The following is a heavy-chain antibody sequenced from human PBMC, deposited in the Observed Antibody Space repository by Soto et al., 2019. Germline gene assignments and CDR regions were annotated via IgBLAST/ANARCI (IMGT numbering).Heavy chain of an antibody. D-gene: IGHD6-6*01. J-gene: IGHJ6*02. V-gene: IGHV5-51*01. CDR2: IYPGDSDT. Sequence: SLKISCKGSGYSFTSYWIGWVRQMPGKGLEWMGIIYPGDSDTRYSPSFQGQVTISADKSISTAYLQWSSLKASDTAMYYCAISSSSSSRANYYYYYGMDVWGQGTTVTVSS. CDR3: AISSSSSSRANYYYYYGMDV. CDR1: GYSFTSYW.